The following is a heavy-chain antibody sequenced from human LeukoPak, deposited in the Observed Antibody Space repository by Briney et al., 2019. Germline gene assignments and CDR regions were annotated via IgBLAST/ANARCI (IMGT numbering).Heavy chain of an antibody. D-gene: IGHD7-27*01. Sequence: ASVKVSCKASGYTFTSYGISWVRQAPGQGLEWMGWISAYNGNTNYAQKLQGRVTMTTDTSTSTAYMELRSLRSDDTAVYYCARGEGLEPVAWGRDNWFDPWGQGTLVTVSS. CDR1: GYTFTSYG. J-gene: IGHJ5*02. CDR3: ARGEGLEPVAWGRDNWFDP. CDR2: ISAYNGNT. V-gene: IGHV1-18*04.